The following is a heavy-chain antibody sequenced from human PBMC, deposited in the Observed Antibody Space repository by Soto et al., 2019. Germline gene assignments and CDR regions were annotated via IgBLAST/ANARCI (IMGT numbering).Heavy chain of an antibody. D-gene: IGHD3-10*01. CDR2: ISGGGDTT. J-gene: IGHJ4*02. CDR3: AKGRGGSGSLTPRVDF. V-gene: IGHV3-23*01. CDR1: GFTFNNYA. Sequence: EVQLLESGGGLVQPGGSLRLSCAASGFTFNNYAMSWVRQAPGKGLEWVSAISGGGDTTSYADSVPGRFTVSRDGSKNTLYLQMNSLRAEDTAVYYCAKGRGGSGSLTPRVDFWGQGTLVTVSS.